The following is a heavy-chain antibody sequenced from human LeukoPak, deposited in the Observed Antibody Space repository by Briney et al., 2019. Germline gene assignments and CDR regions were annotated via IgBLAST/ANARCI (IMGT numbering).Heavy chain of an antibody. J-gene: IGHJ3*02. CDR2: INTDGSST. CDR3: ARAGIYYASGRRFHAFDI. Sequence: GGSLRLSCAASGFTFSSYWMHWVRQAPGKGLVWVSHINTDGSSTNYADSVKGRFTISRDNAKNTLYLQMNSLRAEDTAVYYCARAGIYYASGRRFHAFDIWGQGTMVTVSS. V-gene: IGHV3-74*01. CDR1: GFTFSSYW. D-gene: IGHD3-10*01.